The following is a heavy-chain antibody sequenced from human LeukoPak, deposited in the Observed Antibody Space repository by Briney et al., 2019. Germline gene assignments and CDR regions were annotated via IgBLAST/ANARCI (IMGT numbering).Heavy chain of an antibody. J-gene: IGHJ4*02. CDR2: INPNSGGT. CDR1: GYTFTGYY. V-gene: IGHV1-2*02. D-gene: IGHD1-26*01. CDR3: AREAGSYSGIDY. Sequence: ASVKVSCKASGYTFTGYYMHWVRQAPGQGLEWMGWINPNSGGTNYAQKFQGRVTMTRDASISTAHMELSRLRSDDTAVYYCAREAGSYSGIDYWGQGTLVTVSS.